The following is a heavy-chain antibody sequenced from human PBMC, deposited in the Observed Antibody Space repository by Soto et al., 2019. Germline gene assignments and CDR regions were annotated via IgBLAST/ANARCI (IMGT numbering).Heavy chain of an antibody. Sequence: QVQLVQSGAEVKKPGASVKVSCKASGYTFTSYDINWVRQATGQGLEWMGWMNPNSGNTGYAQKFQSRVTMPRNTPISTAYMGLSSLRSEDTAVYYCAVGAVVAATRIIWGGLLTLDYWGQGTLVTVSS. CDR1: GYTFTSYD. CDR3: AVGAVVAATRIIWGGLLTLDY. V-gene: IGHV1-8*01. CDR2: MNPNSGNT. D-gene: IGHD2-15*01. J-gene: IGHJ4*02.